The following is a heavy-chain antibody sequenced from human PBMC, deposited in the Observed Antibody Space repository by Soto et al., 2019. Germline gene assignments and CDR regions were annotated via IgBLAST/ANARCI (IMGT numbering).Heavy chain of an antibody. Sequence: SETLSLTCTVSGGSLSSGGSYWNWIRQRPGKGLEWIGYIYHSGSFYYTPSLKGRAIISADTSKNQFALKLSSVTAADTAVYYCARAPEPPMIFGGVRPHFFDYWGQGSLDPVSS. CDR2: IYHSGSF. CDR3: ARAPEPPMIFGGVRPHFFDY. V-gene: IGHV4-31*03. J-gene: IGHJ4*02. D-gene: IGHD3-3*01. CDR1: GGSLSSGGSY.